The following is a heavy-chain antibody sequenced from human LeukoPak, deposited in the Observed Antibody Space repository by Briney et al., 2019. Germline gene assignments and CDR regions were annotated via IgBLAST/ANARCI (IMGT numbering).Heavy chain of an antibody. CDR1: GVTFSSYW. V-gene: IGHV3-7*01. D-gene: IGHD3-22*01. J-gene: IGHJ4*02. CDR2: IKEDGRQT. CDR3: YGTRGY. Sequence: GGSLRLSCAATGVTFSSYWLMLVRQAPGKGLQWVATIKEDGRQTYYVDSVMGRFTISIDSAKNSLYLQMNSLRVEETAVYYCYGTRGYWGQGALVTVSS.